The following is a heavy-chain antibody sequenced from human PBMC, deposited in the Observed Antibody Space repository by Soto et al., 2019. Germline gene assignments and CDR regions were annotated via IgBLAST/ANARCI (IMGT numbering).Heavy chain of an antibody. D-gene: IGHD6-19*01. CDR2: ISYDGSNK. J-gene: IGHJ4*02. CDR3: ARGARPYSSGWYGDY. V-gene: IGHV3-30-3*01. CDR1: GFTFSSYA. Sequence: QVQLVESGGGVVQPGRSLRLSCAASGFTFSSYAMHWVRQAPGKGLEWVAVISYDGSNKYYADSVKGRFTISRDNSKNTMDPQMTRMRVEDTAVYYCARGARPYSSGWYGDYWGQGALVTVSS.